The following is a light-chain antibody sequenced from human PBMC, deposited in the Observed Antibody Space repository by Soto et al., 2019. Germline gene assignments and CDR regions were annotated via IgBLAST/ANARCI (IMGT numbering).Light chain of an antibody. CDR1: MSNIGSKY. CDR2: TTD. Sequence: QPVLTQPPSASGTPGQRVTISCSGSMSNIGSKYVYWYQQLPGTAPKLLIYTTDKRPSGIPDRFSGSKSGTSASLAISGLWSEDEADYYCVAWDDNLSGRVVFGGGTKLTV. V-gene: IGLV1-47*03. CDR3: VAWDDNLSGRVV. J-gene: IGLJ2*01.